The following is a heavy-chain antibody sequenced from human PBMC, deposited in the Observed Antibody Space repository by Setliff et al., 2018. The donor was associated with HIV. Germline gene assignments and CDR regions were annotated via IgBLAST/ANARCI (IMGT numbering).Heavy chain of an antibody. J-gene: IGHJ4*02. CDR2: VYYSGST. Sequence: SETLSLTCSVSGGSISSSGYYWSWIRQHPGKGLDWIGRVYYSGSTDYNPSLQIRATLSIDTSKNQFSLKLTSVIAADTAIYYCARGPFVLRFLGRLVYFDYWGQGKLVTVSS. CDR3: ARGPFVLRFLGRLVYFDY. CDR1: GGSISSSGYY. D-gene: IGHD3-3*01. V-gene: IGHV4-31*02.